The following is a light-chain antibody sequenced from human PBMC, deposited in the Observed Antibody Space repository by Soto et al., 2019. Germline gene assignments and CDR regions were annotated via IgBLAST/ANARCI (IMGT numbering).Light chain of an antibody. Sequence: HSALTQPASVSGSPGQSITISCTGTSSDVGAYNYVSWYQQHPGKAPKLMIFEVSDRPSGVSNRFSGSKSGNTASLTISGLQAEDEADYYCSSYTSSNTLVFGGGTMLTVL. J-gene: IGLJ2*01. CDR1: SSDVGAYNY. CDR2: EVS. V-gene: IGLV2-14*01. CDR3: SSYTSSNTLV.